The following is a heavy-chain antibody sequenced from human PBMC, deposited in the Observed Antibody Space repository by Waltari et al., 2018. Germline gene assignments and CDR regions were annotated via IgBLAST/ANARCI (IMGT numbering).Heavy chain of an antibody. CDR2: SDTSIGGR. Sequence: QAQLVQSGAEVREPGASVRVSCKASGYSFTAHYMHWVRQAPGQGPEWRGCSDTSIGGREYARTFQGRVTMTRDTSISTVYMELFRLRFDDTAVYYCARDVGKYGDNWYFDIWGRGTLVVVSS. J-gene: IGHJ2*01. V-gene: IGHV1-2*02. CDR1: GYSFTAHY. D-gene: IGHD4-17*01. CDR3: ARDVGKYGDNWYFDI.